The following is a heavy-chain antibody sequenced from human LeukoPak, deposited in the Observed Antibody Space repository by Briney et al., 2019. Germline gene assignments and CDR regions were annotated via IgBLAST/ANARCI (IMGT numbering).Heavy chain of an antibody. CDR1: GFTFSSYW. Sequence: PGGSLRLSCAASGFTFSSYWMSWVRQAPGKGLEWVANIKQEGSEKYYVDSVKGRFTISRDNAKNSLYLQMNSLRAEDTAVYYCARDHSYCSSTSCYVSYYYYYGMDVWGQGTTVTVSS. J-gene: IGHJ6*02. D-gene: IGHD2-2*01. V-gene: IGHV3-7*01. CDR3: ARDHSYCSSTSCYVSYYYYYGMDV. CDR2: IKQEGSEK.